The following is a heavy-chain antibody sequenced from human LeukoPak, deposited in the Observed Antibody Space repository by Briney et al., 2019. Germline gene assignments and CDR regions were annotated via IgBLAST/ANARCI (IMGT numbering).Heavy chain of an antibody. Sequence: SETLSLTCAVYGGSFSGYYWSWIRQPPGKGLEWIGEINHSGSTNYNPSLKSRVTISVDTSKNQFSLKLSSVTAADTAVYYCARGLGGYYGSGSYHTPDWGQGTLVTVSS. J-gene: IGHJ4*02. CDR3: ARGLGGYYGSGSYHTPD. V-gene: IGHV4-34*01. CDR1: GGSFSGYY. CDR2: INHSGST. D-gene: IGHD3-10*01.